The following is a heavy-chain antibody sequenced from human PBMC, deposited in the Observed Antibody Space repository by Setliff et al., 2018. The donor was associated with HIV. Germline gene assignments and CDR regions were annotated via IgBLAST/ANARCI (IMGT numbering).Heavy chain of an antibody. D-gene: IGHD6-19*01. CDR2: VHTSGST. Sequence: SETLSLTCSVSGASIGSGGYHWSWIRQSAGKGLEWIGHVHTSGSTDYNPSLKSRVTISMDTSKNQFSLRLGSVTAADTAVYYCAKRYITGAAYFDSWGQGTLVTVSS. CDR3: AKRYITGAAYFDS. CDR1: GASIGSGGYH. J-gene: IGHJ4*02. V-gene: IGHV4-61*09.